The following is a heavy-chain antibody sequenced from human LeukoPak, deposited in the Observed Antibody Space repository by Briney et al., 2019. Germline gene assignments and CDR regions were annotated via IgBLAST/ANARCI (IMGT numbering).Heavy chain of an antibody. D-gene: IGHD4-11*01. CDR1: GDSISSDY. CDR3: ARLQENYYYGMDV. V-gene: IGHV4-59*08. CDR2: IYYSGST. J-gene: IGHJ6*02. Sequence: SETLSLICTVSGDSISSDYWSWIRQPPGKGLEWIGYIYYSGSTNYNPSLKSRVTISVDTSKNQFSLKLSSVTAADTAVYYCARLQENYYYGMDVWGQGTTVTVSS.